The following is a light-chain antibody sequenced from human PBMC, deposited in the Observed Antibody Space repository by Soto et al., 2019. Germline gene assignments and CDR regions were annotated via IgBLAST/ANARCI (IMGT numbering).Light chain of an antibody. CDR1: QSVSSSF. CDR2: GAS. CDR3: LQYGSSPWT. J-gene: IGKJ1*01. Sequence: EIVLTQSPGTLSLSPGERATLACRASQSVSSSFLAWYQQRPDQAPRLLIYGASSRATGIPDRFSGSGSGTDFTLTISRLEPEDFAVYYCLQYGSSPWTFGQGTKVEIK. V-gene: IGKV3-20*01.